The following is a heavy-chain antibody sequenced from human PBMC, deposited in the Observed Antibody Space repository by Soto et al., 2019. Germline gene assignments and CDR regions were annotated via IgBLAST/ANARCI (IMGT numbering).Heavy chain of an antibody. V-gene: IGHV3-11*01. CDR2: IGPRGSTV. CDR1: GFTFSDYA. CDR3: ARGTDYYPY. Sequence: QVQLVQSGGAFVTPGGSLRLSCAASGFTFSDYAMNWIRQAPGRGLEWISYIGPRGSTVYYVASVKGRFTISRDNARKSLFLQMNILRVEDTAVYYCARGTDYYPYWGQGSLVTVSS. J-gene: IGHJ4*02.